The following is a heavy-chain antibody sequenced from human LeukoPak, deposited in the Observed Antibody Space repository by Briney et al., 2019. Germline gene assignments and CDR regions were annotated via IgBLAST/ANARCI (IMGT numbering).Heavy chain of an antibody. CDR2: FYTSGST. CDR3: ARQIVGPIYFDY. J-gene: IGHJ4*02. Sequence: SETLSLTCTVSGGSISSYYWSWIRQPAGKGLEWIGRFYTSGSTDYNPSLKSRVTMSVDTSKNQFSLKLSSVTAADTAVYYCARQIVGPIYFDYWGQGTLVTVSS. D-gene: IGHD1-26*01. CDR1: GGSISSYY. V-gene: IGHV4-4*07.